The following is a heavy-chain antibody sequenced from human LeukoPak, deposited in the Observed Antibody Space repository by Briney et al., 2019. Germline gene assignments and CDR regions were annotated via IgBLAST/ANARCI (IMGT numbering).Heavy chain of an antibody. D-gene: IGHD6-13*01. CDR2: ISSSGSTI. J-gene: IGHJ6*03. Sequence: GGSLRLSCAASGFTFSSYNMNWVRQAPGKGLEWVSYISSSGSTIYYADSVKGRFTISRDNAKNSLYLQMNSLRAEDTAVYYCARGDRYSSSWYGYYYYMDVWGKGTTVTISS. CDR3: ARGDRYSSSWYGYYYYMDV. V-gene: IGHV3-48*04. CDR1: GFTFSSYN.